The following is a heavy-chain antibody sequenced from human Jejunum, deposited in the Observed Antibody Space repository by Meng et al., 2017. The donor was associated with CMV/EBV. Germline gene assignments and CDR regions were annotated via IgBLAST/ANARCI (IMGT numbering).Heavy chain of an antibody. D-gene: IGHD1-7*01. V-gene: IGHV1-18*01. CDR2: IRGHNGDT. J-gene: IGHJ4*02. CDR1: GYNLSSYG. Sequence: CKASGYNLSSYGISWVRQAPGQGLEWMGWIRGHNGDTNYAQKFQGRATMTTDTSTNTAYMDLRSLTTDDTAVYYCVRDLKLANAHFDYWGQGTLVTVSS. CDR3: VRDLKLANAHFDY.